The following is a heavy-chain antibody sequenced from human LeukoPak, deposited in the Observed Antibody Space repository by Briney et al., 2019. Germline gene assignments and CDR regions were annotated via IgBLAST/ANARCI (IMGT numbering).Heavy chain of an antibody. Sequence: PGASVKLSCATYMFTISSYRRNWIRQAGGQVLEKISYIGISSGNTKYADSVKGRFTISRDNSKNTLYLQMNSLRAEDTAVYYCAAPAGTMIVVNYFDYWGQGTLVTVSS. D-gene: IGHD3-22*01. J-gene: IGHJ4*02. CDR2: IGISSGNT. V-gene: IGHV3-48*01. CDR1: MFTISSYR. CDR3: AAPAGTMIVVNYFDY.